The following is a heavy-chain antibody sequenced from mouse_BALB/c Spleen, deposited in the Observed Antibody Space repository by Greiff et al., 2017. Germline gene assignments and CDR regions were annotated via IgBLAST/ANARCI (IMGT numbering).Heavy chain of an antibody. CDR1: GYTFTDYN. V-gene: IGHV1S29*02. Sequence: EVQLQQSGPELVKPGASVKISCKASGYTFTDYNMHWVKQSHGKSLEWIGYIYPYNGGTGYNQKFKSKATLTVDNSSSTAYMELRSLTSEDSAVYYCARVAYYGSSYDFDYWGQGTTLTVSS. D-gene: IGHD1-1*01. J-gene: IGHJ2*01. CDR3: ARVAYYGSSYDFDY. CDR2: IYPYNGGT.